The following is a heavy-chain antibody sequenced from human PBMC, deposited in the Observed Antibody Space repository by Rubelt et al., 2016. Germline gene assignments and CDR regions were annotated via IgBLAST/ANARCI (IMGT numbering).Heavy chain of an antibody. CDR1: GGSISSGSYY. D-gene: IGHD6-13*01. CDR2: IYYRGST. CDR3: ARGFRGGTGYSSRNLDY. V-gene: IGHV4-31*03. J-gene: IGHJ4*02. Sequence: QVQLQESGPGLVKPSQTLSLTCTVSGGSISSGSYYWSWIRQHPGKGLEWIGYIYYRGSTYYSPSLESRLTVSVDPSKNQLSRKLRAGTAADTAVYSCARGFRGGTGYSSRNLDYWGQGTLVTVSS.